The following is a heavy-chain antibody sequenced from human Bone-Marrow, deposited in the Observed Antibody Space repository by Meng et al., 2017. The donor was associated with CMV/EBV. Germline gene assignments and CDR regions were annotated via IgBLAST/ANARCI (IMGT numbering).Heavy chain of an antibody. Sequence: GESLKISCAASGFTFSSYWMSWVRQAPGKGLEWVANIKQDGSEKYYVDSVKGRFTISRDNAKNSLYLQMNSLRAEDTAVYYCARDGFPDDFWSGYYFVYWGQGTLVTVSS. D-gene: IGHD3-3*01. J-gene: IGHJ4*02. V-gene: IGHV3-7*01. CDR3: ARDGFPDDFWSGYYFVY. CDR2: IKQDGSEK. CDR1: GFTFSSYW.